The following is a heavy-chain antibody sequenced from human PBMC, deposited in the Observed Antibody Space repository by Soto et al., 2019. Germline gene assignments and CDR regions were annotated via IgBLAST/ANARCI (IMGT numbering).Heavy chain of an antibody. J-gene: IGHJ4*02. CDR1: GGSISSGDYY. D-gene: IGHD5-18*01. CDR2: IYYSGST. CDR3: ARGQLWTPSDY. Sequence: SETLSLTCTVSGGSISSGDYYWSWIRQPPGKGLEWIGYIYYSGSTYYNPSLKSRVTISVDTSKNQFSLKLSSVTAADAAVYYCARGQLWTPSDYWGQGTLVTVSS. V-gene: IGHV4-30-4*01.